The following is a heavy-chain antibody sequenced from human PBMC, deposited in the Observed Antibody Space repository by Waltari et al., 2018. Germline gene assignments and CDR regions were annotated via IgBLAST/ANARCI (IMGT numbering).Heavy chain of an antibody. J-gene: IGHJ4*02. V-gene: IGHV2-5*01. CDR2: IYWNDDK. Sequence: QITLKESGPTLLKPTQTLTLTCTVSGFSLTTSGNSVGWVRQPPGKALWWLGLIYWNDDKRFSPSLRSRLTISRDTSKNEVVLTLTSVDPVDTGTYFCAHHVTNYYTPYIDNWGQGTLVTVSS. CDR1: GFSLTTSGNS. CDR3: AHHVTNYYTPYIDN. D-gene: IGHD3-9*01.